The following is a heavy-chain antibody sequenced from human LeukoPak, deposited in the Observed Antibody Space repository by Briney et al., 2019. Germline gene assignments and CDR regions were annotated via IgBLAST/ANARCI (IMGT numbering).Heavy chain of an antibody. V-gene: IGHV4-59*01. Sequence: SETLSLTCTVSGGSISSYYWSWIRQPPGKGLEWIGYIFYSGGTNYNPSLKSRVTISVDTSRNQFSRSLSSVTAADTAVYYCARGGSGYYYDFDYWGQGTLVTVSS. CDR3: ARGGSGYYYDFDY. J-gene: IGHJ4*02. CDR2: IFYSGGT. CDR1: GGSISSYY. D-gene: IGHD3-22*01.